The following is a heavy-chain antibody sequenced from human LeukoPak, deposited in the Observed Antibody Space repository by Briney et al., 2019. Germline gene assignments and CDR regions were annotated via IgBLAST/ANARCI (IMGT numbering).Heavy chain of an antibody. D-gene: IGHD2-15*01. Sequence: GGSLRLSCAASGFTFSDYYMSWVRQAPGKGLEWVSYISSSGSTIYYADSVKGRFTISRDNAKNSLYLQMNSLRAEDTAVYYCARIDCSGGSCYSFHWGQGTLVTVSS. CDR3: ARIDCSGGSCYSFH. V-gene: IGHV3-11*04. J-gene: IGHJ4*02. CDR2: ISSSGSTI. CDR1: GFTFSDYY.